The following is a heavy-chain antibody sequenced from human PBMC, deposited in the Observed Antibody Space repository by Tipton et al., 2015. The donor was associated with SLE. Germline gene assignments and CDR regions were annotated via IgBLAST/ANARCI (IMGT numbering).Heavy chain of an antibody. D-gene: IGHD2-15*01. CDR3: AGRIGGYYGMDV. V-gene: IGHV4-59*01. J-gene: IGHJ6*02. Sequence: TLSLTCTASGGSISSYFWTWIRQPPGKGLEWIGHIFYTGSTRYNPSLKSRVTISVDTSKSQIFLKMSSVTAADTAVYYCAGRIGGYYGMDVWGQGTTVTVSS. CDR2: IFYTGST. CDR1: GGSISSYF.